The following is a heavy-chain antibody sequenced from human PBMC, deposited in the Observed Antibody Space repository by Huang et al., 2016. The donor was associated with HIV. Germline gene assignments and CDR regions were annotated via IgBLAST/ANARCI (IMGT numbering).Heavy chain of an antibody. Sequence: EVQLVESGGGLVKPGGSLRLSCVASGFTFTNYAMNWVRQAPGKGLEWVSAIGRSSSYIYYAYSVKGRFTISRDDAKNSLYLQMNSLRDEDTAVYYCARPQGDKVRGIIRSYYYYYGMDVWGRGTTVTVSS. CDR3: ARPQGDKVRGIIRSYYYYYGMDV. CDR1: GFTFTNYA. J-gene: IGHJ6*02. D-gene: IGHD3-10*01. CDR2: IGRSSSYI. V-gene: IGHV3-21*06.